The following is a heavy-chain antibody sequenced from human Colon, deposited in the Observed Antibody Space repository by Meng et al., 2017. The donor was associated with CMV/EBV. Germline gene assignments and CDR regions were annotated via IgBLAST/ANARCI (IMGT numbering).Heavy chain of an antibody. D-gene: IGHD2-2*02. J-gene: IGHJ5*02. CDR2: VYYSGTT. V-gene: IGHV4-39*07. CDR3: ASGYCSSPSCYTGEDWFDP. CDR1: GGSIRSTRFY. Sequence: SETLSLTCTVSGGSIRSTRFYWGWIRQPPGKGLEWIGSVYYSGTTYFNPSLKSRVAISVGMSKNQFFLKLSSVTAADTAVYYCASGYCSSPSCYTGEDWFDPWGQGTLVTVSS.